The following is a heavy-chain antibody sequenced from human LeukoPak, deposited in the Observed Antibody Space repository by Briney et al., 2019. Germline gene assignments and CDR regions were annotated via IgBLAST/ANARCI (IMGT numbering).Heavy chain of an antibody. Sequence: GSVTGSCKASGYTFTSYGISWVRQAPGQGLEWMGWISAYNGNTNYAQKLQGRVTMTTDTSTSTAYMELRSLRSDDTAVYYCARDKYSPSSWFDPWGQGTLVTPSS. J-gene: IGHJ5*02. CDR2: ISAYNGNT. CDR3: ARDKYSPSSWFDP. V-gene: IGHV1-18*01. CDR1: GYTFTSYG. D-gene: IGHD5-18*01.